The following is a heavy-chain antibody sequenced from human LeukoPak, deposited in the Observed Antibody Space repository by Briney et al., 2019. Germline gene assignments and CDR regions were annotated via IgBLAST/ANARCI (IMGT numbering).Heavy chain of an antibody. D-gene: IGHD6-13*01. CDR2: IYSTSSDSV. CDR1: GSSISGHY. J-gene: IGHJ5*02. CDR3: AGLHFAAAEQFET. Sequence: SETLSPTCTVSGSSISGHYWSWLRQPPGKGMEWIGYIYSTSSDSVLYNPFLKSRVTLSFDTFNNQLSLSLTSVTAADTAIYYCAGLHFAAAEQFETWGQGTLVTVSS. V-gene: IGHV4-59*08.